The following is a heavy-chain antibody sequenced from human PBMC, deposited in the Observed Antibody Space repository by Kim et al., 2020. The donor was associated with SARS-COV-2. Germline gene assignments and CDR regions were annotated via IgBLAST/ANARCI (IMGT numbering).Heavy chain of an antibody. CDR1: GFTFSNAW. J-gene: IGHJ4*02. CDR3: TTFEVTTTYYFDY. CDR2: IKTKTGGGTT. Sequence: GGSLRLSCAASGFTFSNAWVSWVRQAPGKGLEWVGLIKTKTGGGTTDYAAPVKGRFTISRDDSKNTVYLQMNSLTTEDTAVYYCTTFEVTTTYYFDYWGQGTLVTVSS. D-gene: IGHD5-12*01. V-gene: IGHV3-15*01.